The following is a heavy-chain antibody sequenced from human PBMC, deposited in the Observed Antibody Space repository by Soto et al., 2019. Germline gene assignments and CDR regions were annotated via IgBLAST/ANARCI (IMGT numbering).Heavy chain of an antibody. Sequence: VGSLRLSCAASGFTFSSYGMHWVRQAPGKGLEWVAVISYDGSNKYYADSVKGRFTISRDNSKNTLYLQMNSLRAEDTAVYYCAAGIAAAAPIDYWGQGTLVTVSS. V-gene: IGHV3-30*03. J-gene: IGHJ4*02. CDR1: GFTFSSYG. D-gene: IGHD6-13*01. CDR2: ISYDGSNK. CDR3: AAGIAAAAPIDY.